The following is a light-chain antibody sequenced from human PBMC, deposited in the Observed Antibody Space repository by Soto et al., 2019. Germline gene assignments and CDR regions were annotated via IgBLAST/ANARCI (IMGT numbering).Light chain of an antibody. CDR1: KSASSSD. CDR3: QQYGSSPLT. V-gene: IGKV3-20*01. Sequence: ARKSASSSDSACSQHKXRRPSLVLIYAASXRADGLPDRFSGSASETDFTPTISRLETEDFAVYYCQQYGSSPLTFGQGTRMEIK. CDR2: AAS. J-gene: IGKJ5*01.